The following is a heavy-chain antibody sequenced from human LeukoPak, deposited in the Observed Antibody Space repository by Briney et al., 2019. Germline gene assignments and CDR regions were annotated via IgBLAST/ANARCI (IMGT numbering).Heavy chain of an antibody. CDR3: AKAPVTSCRGAFCYPFDS. Sequence: GGSLRLSCVASGFIFSNYGMSWVRQVPGKGLEWVSSVRVDGHTTFYADSVRGRFTISRDNSRNTMYLQMNSLRVEDAAVYYCAKAPVTSCRGAFCYPFDSWGQGTLVTVSS. CDR2: VRVDGHTT. D-gene: IGHD2-15*01. CDR1: GFIFSNYG. J-gene: IGHJ4*02. V-gene: IGHV3-23*01.